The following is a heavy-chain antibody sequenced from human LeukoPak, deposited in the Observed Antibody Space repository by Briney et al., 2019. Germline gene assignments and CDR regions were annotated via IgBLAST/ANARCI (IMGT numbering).Heavy chain of an antibody. CDR1: RGTFSSYA. V-gene: IGHV1-69*05. CDR3: ARDLLRSGVAGTGWFDP. J-gene: IGHJ5*02. D-gene: IGHD6-19*01. Sequence: VASVKVSCKASRGTFSSYAISWVRQAPGQGLEWMGGIIPIFGTANYAPKFKGRVTITTDESPSTAYMELSRLRCEDTAVYYCARDLLRSGVAGTGWFDPWGQGTLVTVSS. CDR2: IIPIFGTA.